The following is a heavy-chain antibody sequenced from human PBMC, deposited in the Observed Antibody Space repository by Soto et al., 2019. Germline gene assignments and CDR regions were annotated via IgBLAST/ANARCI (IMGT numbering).Heavy chain of an antibody. J-gene: IGHJ4*02. CDR2: ISAYTGNT. CDR1: GYTFTDYG. D-gene: IGHD1-26*01. V-gene: IGHV1-18*01. Sequence: ASVKVSCKASGYTFTDYGITWVRQAPGQGLEWMGWISAYTGNTNYAQKVQGRVTMSTDTSTSTAYLELRCLRSDDTAVYYCARGPESRSTAYFDYWGQGTLVTVSS. CDR3: ARGPESRSTAYFDY.